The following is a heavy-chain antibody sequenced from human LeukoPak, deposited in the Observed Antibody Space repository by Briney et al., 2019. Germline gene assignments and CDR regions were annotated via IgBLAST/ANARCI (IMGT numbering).Heavy chain of an antibody. D-gene: IGHD5-18*01. Sequence: GSLRLSCAASGFAVSSNYMSWVRQAPGKGLEWVSVIYSGGSTYYADSEKGRFIIYRDNSKNTLYVQMNSLRAEDTAVYYCARVGDSYGWGHFDYWGQGTLVTVSS. CDR2: IYSGGST. J-gene: IGHJ4*02. CDR1: GFAVSSNY. CDR3: ARVGDSYGWGHFDY. V-gene: IGHV3-53*01.